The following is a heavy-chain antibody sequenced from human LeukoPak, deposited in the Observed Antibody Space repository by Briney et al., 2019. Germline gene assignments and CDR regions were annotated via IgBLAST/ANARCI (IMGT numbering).Heavy chain of an antibody. CDR1: GYTFTSYD. D-gene: IGHD3-9*01. V-gene: IGHV1-8*01. J-gene: IGHJ6*02. CDR3: ARVGFDWLFGYGMDV. CDR2: MNPNSGNT. Sequence: ASVKVSCKASGYTFTSYDINWVRQATGQGLEWMGWMNPNSGNTGYAQKFQGRVTMTRNTSISTAYMELSSLGSEDTAVYYCARVGFDWLFGYGMDVWGQGTTVTVSS.